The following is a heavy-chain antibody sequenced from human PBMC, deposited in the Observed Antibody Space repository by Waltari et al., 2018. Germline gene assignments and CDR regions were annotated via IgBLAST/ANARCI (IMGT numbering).Heavy chain of an antibody. V-gene: IGHV3-48*03. J-gene: IGHJ4*02. CDR1: GFIFSSYE. Sequence: EVQLVESGGGLAQPGGSLRLSCVASGFIFSSYEMNWVRQAPGNGLEWISYIGGTTHYADSVKGRFTISRDNAKNSLYLQMNSLSAEDTAVYYCARDSGTCRGDNCNHFDYWGPGTLVTVSS. D-gene: IGHD1-20*01. CDR3: ARDSGTCRGDNCNHFDY. CDR2: IGGTT.